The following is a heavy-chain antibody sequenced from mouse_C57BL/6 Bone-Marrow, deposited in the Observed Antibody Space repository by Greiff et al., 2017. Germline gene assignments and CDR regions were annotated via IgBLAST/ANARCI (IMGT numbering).Heavy chain of an antibody. CDR2: INYDGSST. D-gene: IGHD2-1*01. J-gene: IGHJ2*01. V-gene: IGHV5-16*01. Sequence: EVQLQESEGGLVQPGSSMKLSCTASGFTFSDYYMAWVRQVPEKGLEWVANINYDGSSTYYLDSLKSRFIISRDNAKNILYLQMSSLKSEDTATYYCARVFYYAFDYWGQGTTLTVSS. CDR3: ARVFYYAFDY. CDR1: GFTFSDYY.